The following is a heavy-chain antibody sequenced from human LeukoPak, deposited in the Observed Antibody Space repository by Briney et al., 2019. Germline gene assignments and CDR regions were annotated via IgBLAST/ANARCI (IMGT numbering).Heavy chain of an antibody. Sequence: GESLKISCKGSGYSFPSYWIGWVRQMPGKGLEWMGIIFPGDSDTRYSPSFQGQVTTSADKSISTAYLQWSSLKASDTAIYYCARHRAYGDYVDGFDIWGQGTMVTVSS. D-gene: IGHD4-17*01. CDR2: IFPGDSDT. V-gene: IGHV5-51*01. J-gene: IGHJ3*02. CDR3: ARHRAYGDYVDGFDI. CDR1: GYSFPSYW.